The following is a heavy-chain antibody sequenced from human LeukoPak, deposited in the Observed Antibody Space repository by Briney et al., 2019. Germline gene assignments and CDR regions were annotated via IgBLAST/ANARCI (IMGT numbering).Heavy chain of an antibody. V-gene: IGHV3-7*05. CDR2: IKQDGSEK. CDR1: GFTFSSHW. D-gene: IGHD3-3*01. J-gene: IGHJ4*02. Sequence: GGSLRLSCAASGFTFSSHWMSWVRQAPGKGLEWVANIKQDGSEKYYVDSVKGRFTISRDNAKNSLYLQLNSLRAEDTAVFYCARDSNYDFWSGYYPPFDYWGQGTLVTVSS. CDR3: ARDSNYDFWSGYYPPFDY.